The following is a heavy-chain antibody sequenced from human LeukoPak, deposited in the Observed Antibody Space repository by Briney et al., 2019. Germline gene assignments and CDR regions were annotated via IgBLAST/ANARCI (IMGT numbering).Heavy chain of an antibody. D-gene: IGHD2-2*01. Sequence: SVKVSCKASGGTFSSYAISWVRQAPGQGLEWMGGIIPIFGTANYAQKFQGRVTITADESTSTAYMELSSLRSEDTAVYYCAREYGSSTSCSNDWGQRTLVTVSS. CDR1: GGTFSSYA. CDR2: IIPIFGTA. J-gene: IGHJ4*02. CDR3: AREYGSSTSCSND. V-gene: IGHV1-69*13.